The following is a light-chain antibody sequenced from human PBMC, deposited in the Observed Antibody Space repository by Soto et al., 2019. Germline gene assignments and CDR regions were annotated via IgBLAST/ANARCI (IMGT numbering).Light chain of an antibody. CDR1: QSLLYSSNNKNY. V-gene: IGKV4-1*01. Sequence: DIVMTQSPDSLAVPLGERATINCKSSQSLLYSSNNKNYLAWYRQKSGQPPKLIIYWASTRESGVPDRFSGSGSATDFTLTISSLQAEDVAVYYCQQYYSLPINFGQGTRLEIK. CDR2: WAS. J-gene: IGKJ5*01. CDR3: QQYYSLPIN.